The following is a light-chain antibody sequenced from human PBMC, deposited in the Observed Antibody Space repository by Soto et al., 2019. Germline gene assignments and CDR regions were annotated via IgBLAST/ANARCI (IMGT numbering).Light chain of an antibody. CDR3: QQYNDWPLT. CDR2: HAS. J-gene: IGKJ4*01. Sequence: EIVMTQSPATLSVSPGERATLSCRASQNINNNLAWYQQKPGQVPRLLIYHASTGATGIPARFSGSGPGTELTLTISSVQSEDFAVYYCQQYNDWPLTFGGGTKVEIK. CDR1: QNINNN. V-gene: IGKV3-15*01.